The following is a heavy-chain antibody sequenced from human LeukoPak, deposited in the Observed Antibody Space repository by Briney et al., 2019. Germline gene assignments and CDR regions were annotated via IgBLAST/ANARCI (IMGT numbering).Heavy chain of an antibody. CDR3: ARAAPVGGVRFDY. J-gene: IGHJ4*02. CDR1: GVSISSYY. D-gene: IGHD3-16*01. Sequence: PSETLSLTCTVSGVSISSYYWSWIRQPPGKGLEWIGSIYTTGDTRHNPSLKSRVTISVDTSKNQFSLKLSSVTAADTAVYYCARAAPVGGVRFDYWGQGTLVTVSS. V-gene: IGHV4-4*09. CDR2: IYTTGDT.